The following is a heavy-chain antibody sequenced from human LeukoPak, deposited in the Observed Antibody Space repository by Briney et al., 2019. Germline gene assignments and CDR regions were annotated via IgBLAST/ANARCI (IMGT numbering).Heavy chain of an antibody. Sequence: GGSLRLSYAASGFTFSTYSMNWVRQAPGKGLERVSSLSTSSTYIYYADSVKGRFTISRDNAKNTLYLQMNSLRAEDTAVYYCARHEPVITLSSYYYGMDVWGPGTTVTVSS. J-gene: IGHJ6*02. V-gene: IGHV3-21*01. CDR3: ARHEPVITLSSYYYGMDV. D-gene: IGHD1-14*01. CDR1: GFTFSTYS. CDR2: LSTSSTYI.